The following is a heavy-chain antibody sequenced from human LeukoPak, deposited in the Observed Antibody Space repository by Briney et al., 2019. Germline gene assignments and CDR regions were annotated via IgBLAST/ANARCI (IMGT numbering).Heavy chain of an antibody. CDR3: ARLGVNSSGRYPGAGDWYFDL. CDR1: GYTFTSYG. Sequence: ASVKVSCKASGYTFTSYGISWVRQAPGQGLEWMGWISAYNGNTNYAQKLQGRVTMTTDTSTSTAYMELRSLRSDDTAVYYCARLGVNSSGRYPGAGDWYFDLWGRGTLVTVSS. CDR2: ISAYNGNT. D-gene: IGHD6-19*01. V-gene: IGHV1-18*01. J-gene: IGHJ2*01.